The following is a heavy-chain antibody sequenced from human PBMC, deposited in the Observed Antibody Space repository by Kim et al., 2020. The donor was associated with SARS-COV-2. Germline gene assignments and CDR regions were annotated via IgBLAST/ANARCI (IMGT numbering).Heavy chain of an antibody. V-gene: IGHV3-74*01. CDR3: ASRIYTSFDS. CDR2: SRT. Sequence: SRTAYADSVKGRFTVSRDNAKNTPYLQMNRLRAEDTAMYYCASRIYTSFDSWGQGTLVTVSS. J-gene: IGHJ4*02.